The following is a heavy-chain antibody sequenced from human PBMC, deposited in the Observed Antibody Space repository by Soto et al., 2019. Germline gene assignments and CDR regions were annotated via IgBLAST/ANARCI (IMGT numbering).Heavy chain of an antibody. J-gene: IGHJ4*02. CDR2: ISESGGST. CDR3: ARRSYCSSSSCDKFFDN. V-gene: IGHV3-23*01. Sequence: GGSLRLSCAASGFSFSNYGMSWVRQAPGKGLEWVSAISESGGSTYYAGSVKGRFTLSRDNSKNTLYLQLNSLRPDDTAVYYCARRSYCSSSSCDKFFDNWGQGTLVTVSS. D-gene: IGHD2-2*02. CDR1: GFSFSNYG.